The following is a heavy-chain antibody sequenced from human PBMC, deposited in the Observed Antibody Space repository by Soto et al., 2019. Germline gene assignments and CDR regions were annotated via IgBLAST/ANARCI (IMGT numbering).Heavy chain of an antibody. CDR2: IYDSGST. Sequence: SETLSLTCTVSGGSISSYYWSWIRQPPGKGLEWIGFIYDSGSTNYNPSLKSRVTISVDTSKIQFSLKLTSVTAADTAVYYCARGGLDDFIYYHHYGMDVWGQGTLVTVSS. CDR3: ARGGLDDFIYYHHYGMDV. J-gene: IGHJ6*02. D-gene: IGHD3-3*01. V-gene: IGHV4-59*01. CDR1: GGSISSYY.